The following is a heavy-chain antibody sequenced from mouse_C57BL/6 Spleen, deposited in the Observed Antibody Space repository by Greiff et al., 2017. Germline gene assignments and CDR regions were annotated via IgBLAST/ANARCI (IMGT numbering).Heavy chain of an antibody. D-gene: IGHD3-2*02. CDR1: GYTFTSYW. V-gene: IGHV1-64*01. J-gene: IGHJ4*01. CDR2: IHPNSGST. CDR3: ARSRRAQANYAMDY. Sequence: VQLQQSGAELVKPGASVKLSCKASGYTFTSYWMHWVKQRPGQGLEWIGMIHPNSGSTNYNEKFKSKATLTVDKSDSTAYMQLSRLTSEDSAVYYCARSRRAQANYAMDYWGQGTSVTVSS.